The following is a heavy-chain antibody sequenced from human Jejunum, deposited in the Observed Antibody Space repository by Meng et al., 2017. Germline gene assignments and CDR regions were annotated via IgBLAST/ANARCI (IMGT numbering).Heavy chain of an antibody. Sequence: SETLSLTCSVSGASISGSDYYWGWIRQSPGKGLEWIGSIYYSGSPYFNPSLKSRVTMSVDLSQNRLSLKVSSVTAADTAVYYCARGPLFSPTDFWGQGTLVTGAS. D-gene: IGHD3-9*01. CDR1: GASISGSDYY. CDR2: IYYSGSP. J-gene: IGHJ4*02. CDR3: ARGPLFSPTDF. V-gene: IGHV4-39*07.